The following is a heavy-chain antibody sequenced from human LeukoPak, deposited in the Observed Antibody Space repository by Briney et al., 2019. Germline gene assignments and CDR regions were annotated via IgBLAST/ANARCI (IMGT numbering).Heavy chain of an antibody. CDR3: ANRRSGAFDI. V-gene: IGHV4-34*01. CDR2: INHSGST. Sequence: SETLSLTCAVYGGSFSGYYWSWIRQPPGKGLEWIGEINHSGSTNYNPSLKSRVTISVDTSKNQFSLKLSSVTGADTAVYYCANRRSGAFDIWGQGTMVTVSS. J-gene: IGHJ3*02. D-gene: IGHD4-17*01. CDR1: GGSFSGYY.